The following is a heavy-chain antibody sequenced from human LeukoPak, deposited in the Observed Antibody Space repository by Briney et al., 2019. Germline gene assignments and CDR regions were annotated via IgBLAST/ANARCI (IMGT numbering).Heavy chain of an antibody. Sequence: SETLSLTCAVYGGSFSGYYWSWIRQPPGKGLEWIGEINHSGSTNYNPSLRSRVTISVDTSKNQFSLKLSSVTAADTAVYYCARGQLQNTNYYFDYWGQGTLVTVSS. CDR2: INHSGST. J-gene: IGHJ4*02. CDR3: ARGQLQNTNYYFDY. D-gene: IGHD4-11*01. CDR1: GGSFSGYY. V-gene: IGHV4-34*01.